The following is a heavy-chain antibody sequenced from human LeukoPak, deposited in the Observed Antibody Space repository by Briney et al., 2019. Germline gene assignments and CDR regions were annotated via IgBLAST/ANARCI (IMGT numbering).Heavy chain of an antibody. CDR3: ARLVRFKNLFDS. V-gene: IGHV4-39*01. J-gene: IGHJ5*01. CDR1: GGSISSPNNF. CDR2: LHFRANT. Sequence: SETLSLTCSVSGGSISSPNNFWAWIRQPPGNGLEWVVSLHFRANTYTNPSLASRATISVDTSKNQLSLKLRSVTAADPAIYSCARLVRFKNLFDSWGQGTLVTVSS.